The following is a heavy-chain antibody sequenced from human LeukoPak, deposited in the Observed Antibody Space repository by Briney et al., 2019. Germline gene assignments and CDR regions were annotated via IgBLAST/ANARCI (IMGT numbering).Heavy chain of an antibody. CDR1: GDRVSSNSAA. CDR2: TYYRSKWYN. Sequence: SQTLSLTCVISGDRVSSNSAAWNWIRASPSRDLVWLGRTYYRSKWYNDYAVSVKSRITINPDTSKNQFIMQLNSVTPEDTAVYYCARETSHFDYWGQGTLVTVSS. CDR3: ARETSHFDY. V-gene: IGHV6-1*01. J-gene: IGHJ4*02.